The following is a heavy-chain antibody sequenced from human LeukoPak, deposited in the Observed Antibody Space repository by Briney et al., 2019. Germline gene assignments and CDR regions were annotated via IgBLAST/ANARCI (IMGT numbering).Heavy chain of an antibody. CDR1: GFTFSSYW. D-gene: IGHD1-7*01. CDR3: ARQRTGTTSEYYYYMDV. J-gene: IGHJ6*03. CDR2: IKQDGSEK. V-gene: IGHV3-7*01. Sequence: GGSLRLSCAASGFTFSSYWMSWVRQAPGKGLEWVANIKQDGSEKYYVDSVKGRFTISRDNAKNSLYLQMNSLRAEDTAVYYCARQRTGTTSEYYYYMDVWGKGTTVTVSS.